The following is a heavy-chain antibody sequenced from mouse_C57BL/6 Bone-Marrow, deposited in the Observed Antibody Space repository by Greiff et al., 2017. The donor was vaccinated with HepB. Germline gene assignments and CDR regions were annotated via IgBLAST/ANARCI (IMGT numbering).Heavy chain of an antibody. D-gene: IGHD1-1*01. CDR1: GFNIKDAY. CDR2: IDPENGDT. J-gene: IGHJ1*03. CDR3: TTCSHYYGSSWYFDV. Sequence: EVQLQQSGAELVRPGASVKLSCTASGFNIKDAYMHWVKQRPEQGLEWIGWIDPENGDTEYASKFQGKATIPADTSSNTAYLQLSSLTSEDTAVYYCTTCSHYYGSSWYFDVWGTGTTVTVSS. V-gene: IGHV14-4*01.